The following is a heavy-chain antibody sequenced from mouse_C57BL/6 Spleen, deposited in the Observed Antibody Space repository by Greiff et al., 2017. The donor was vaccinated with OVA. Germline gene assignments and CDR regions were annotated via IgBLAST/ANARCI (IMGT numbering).Heavy chain of an antibody. D-gene: IGHD1-1*01. V-gene: IGHV1-15*01. CDR3: TRGITTVVATDAMDD. J-gene: IGHJ4*01. CDR1: GYTFTDYE. Sequence: QVQLKQSGAELVRPGASVTLSCKASGYTFTDYEMHWVKQTPVHGLEWIGAIDPATGGTAYNQKFKGKAILTADKSSSTAYMELRSLTSEDSAVYYCTRGITTVVATDAMDDWGQGTSVTVSS. CDR2: IDPATGGT.